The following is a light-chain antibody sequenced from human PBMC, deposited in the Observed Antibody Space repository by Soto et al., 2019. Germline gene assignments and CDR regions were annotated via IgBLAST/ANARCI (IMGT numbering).Light chain of an antibody. CDR2: GAS. V-gene: IGKV3-20*01. CDR1: QSVGNNQ. J-gene: IGKJ1*01. Sequence: EIVLTQSPGTLSLSPGERATLSCRASQSVGNNQLAWYQQKPCQAPRLLIYGASSRAPGIPDRFSGSGSETDFTLTITRLESEDFAVYSCHQYGSSPWTFGQGTKV. CDR3: HQYGSSPWT.